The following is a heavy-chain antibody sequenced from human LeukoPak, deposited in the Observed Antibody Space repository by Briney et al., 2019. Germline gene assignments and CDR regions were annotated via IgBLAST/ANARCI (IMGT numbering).Heavy chain of an antibody. V-gene: IGHV4-59*01. CDR1: GGSISSYY. D-gene: IGHD4-17*01. CDR3: ARDADDYGDYLDAFDI. J-gene: IGHJ3*02. CDR2: IYYSGST. Sequence: PSETLSLTCTVSGGSISSYYWSWIRQPPGKGLEWIGYIYYSGSTNYNPSLKSRVTISVDTSKNQFSLKLSSVTAADTAVYYYARDADDYGDYLDAFDIWGQGTMVTVSS.